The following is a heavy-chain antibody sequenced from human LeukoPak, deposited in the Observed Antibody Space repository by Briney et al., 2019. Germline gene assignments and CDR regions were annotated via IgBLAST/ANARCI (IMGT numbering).Heavy chain of an antibody. J-gene: IGHJ4*02. Sequence: ASVKVSCKASGGTFSSYALSWVRQAPGQGLEWMGGIIPILGIANYAQKFQGRVTITADESTSTAYMELSSLRSEDTAVYYCARDVSGSAGNYFDYWGQGTLVTVSS. CDR1: GGTFSSYA. CDR2: IIPILGIA. V-gene: IGHV1-69*10. CDR3: ARDVSGSAGNYFDY. D-gene: IGHD1-26*01.